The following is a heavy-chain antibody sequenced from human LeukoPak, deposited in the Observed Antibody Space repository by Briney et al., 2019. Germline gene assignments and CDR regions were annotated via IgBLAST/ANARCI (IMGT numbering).Heavy chain of an antibody. V-gene: IGHV1-46*01. CDR1: GYAFTNYY. J-gene: IGHJ5*02. CDR3: ARAGQLGHWFDP. Sequence: ASVKVSCKASGYAFTNYYMHWIRQAPGQGLEWMGIINPSGGSRNYAQKFQGRVTMTRDTSTSTVYMELSRLRSDDTAVYYCARAGQLGHWFDPLGQGTLVTVSS. D-gene: IGHD6-13*01. CDR2: INPSGGSR.